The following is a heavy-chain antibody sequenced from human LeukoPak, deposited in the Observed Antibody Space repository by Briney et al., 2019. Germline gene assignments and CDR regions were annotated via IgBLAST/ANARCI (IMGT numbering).Heavy chain of an antibody. J-gene: IGHJ4*02. CDR2: IYPGDSDT. CDR1: GYSLTSYW. CDR3: ARQDGSAYYYFDY. V-gene: IGHV5-51*01. D-gene: IGHD6-19*01. Sequence: GEPLKISCKGSGYSLTSYWFGWVRQMPGKGLEWLGIIYPGDSDTRYSPSFQGQVTISADKSINTAYLQWSSLKASDTAIYYCARQDGSAYYYFDYWGQGTLVTVSS.